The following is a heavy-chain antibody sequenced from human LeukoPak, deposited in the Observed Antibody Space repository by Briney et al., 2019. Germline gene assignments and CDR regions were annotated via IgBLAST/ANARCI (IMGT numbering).Heavy chain of an antibody. CDR2: ISYDGSNK. V-gene: IGHV3-30*18. Sequence: GGSLRLSCAASGFPFSSYGMHWVRQAPGKGLEWVAVISYDGSNKYYADSVKGRFTISRDNSKNTLYLQMNSLRAEDTAVYYCAKDLQLSIAAPWFDPWGQGTLVTVSS. D-gene: IGHD6-6*01. CDR1: GFPFSSYG. J-gene: IGHJ5*02. CDR3: AKDLQLSIAAPWFDP.